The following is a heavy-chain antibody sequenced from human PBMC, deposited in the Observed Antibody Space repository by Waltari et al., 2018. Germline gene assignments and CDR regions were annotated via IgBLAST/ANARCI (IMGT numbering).Heavy chain of an antibody. D-gene: IGHD3-22*01. CDR1: GFPFRNYA. CDR2: ISYDGTGK. Sequence: QVQLVESGGGVVQPGRSLTLSCAPSGFPFRNYAMLWVRQAPGKGLEWVALISYDGTGKFYADSVKGRFTISRDSSTNRLYLQMNSLRGDDTALYYCVREIRGYYPSYWGQGTLVTVSS. V-gene: IGHV3-30*04. J-gene: IGHJ4*02. CDR3: VREIRGYYPSY.